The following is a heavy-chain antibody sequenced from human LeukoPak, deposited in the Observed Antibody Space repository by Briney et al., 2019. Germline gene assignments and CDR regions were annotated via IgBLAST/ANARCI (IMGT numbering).Heavy chain of an antibody. Sequence: GGSLQISCRGSGYNFTNNWVAWVRPVPGKGLEWMGIIYPGDSDTIYSPSFQGQVTISADKSISTAYLQWSNLKASDTAMYYCARDAYSSGWSFDYWGQGTLVTVSS. J-gene: IGHJ4*02. V-gene: IGHV5-51*01. CDR1: GYNFTNNW. CDR2: IYPGDSDT. D-gene: IGHD6-19*01. CDR3: ARDAYSSGWSFDY.